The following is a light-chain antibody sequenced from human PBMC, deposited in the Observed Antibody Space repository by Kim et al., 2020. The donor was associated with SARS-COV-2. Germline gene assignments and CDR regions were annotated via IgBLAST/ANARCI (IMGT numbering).Light chain of an antibody. J-gene: IGKJ2*01. CDR2: GAS. CDR3: QQYNNWPRT. Sequence: EIVMTQSPATLSVSPGERATLSCRASQSVSSNLAWYQQKPGHAPRLLIYGASTRATGIPARFSGSGSGTEFTLTISSLQSEDFAVYYCQQYNNWPRTFGQGTKLEI. CDR1: QSVSSN. V-gene: IGKV3-15*01.